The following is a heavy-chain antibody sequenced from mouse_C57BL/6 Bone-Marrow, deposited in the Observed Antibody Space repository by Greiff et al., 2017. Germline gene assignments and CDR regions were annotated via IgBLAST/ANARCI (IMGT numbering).Heavy chain of an antibody. CDR1: GYSFTDYN. D-gene: IGHD1-1*01. CDR2: INPNYGTT. CDR3: ARGPAGTVVATPFDY. J-gene: IGHJ2*01. Sequence: LVESGPELVKPGASVKISCKASGYSFTDYNMNWVKQSNGKSLEWIGVINPNYGTTSYNQKFKGKATLTVDQSSSTAYMQLNSLTSEDSAVYYCARGPAGTVVATPFDYWGQGTTLTVSS. V-gene: IGHV1-39*01.